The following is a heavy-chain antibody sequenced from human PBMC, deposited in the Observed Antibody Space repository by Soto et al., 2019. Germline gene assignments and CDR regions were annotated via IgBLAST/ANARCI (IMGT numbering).Heavy chain of an antibody. CDR1: GCSFGKSA. Sequence: SVKVSCKASGCSFGKSAISWVRQTPGQGLEWLGGFIPVYRTLNYAQKFQGRVTITADESTGTAYMTLSSLASDDTAVYYCATGVIWIGYFTVDSWGQGTRVTVSS. V-gene: IGHV1-69*01. CDR2: FIPVYRTL. D-gene: IGHD3-3*01. J-gene: IGHJ4*02. CDR3: ATGVIWIGYFTVDS.